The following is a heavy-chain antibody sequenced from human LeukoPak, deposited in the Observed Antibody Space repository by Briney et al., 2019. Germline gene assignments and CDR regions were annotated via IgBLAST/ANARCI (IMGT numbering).Heavy chain of an antibody. CDR3: ARGYYYDSSGYYPAKYYFDY. CDR1: GYTFTGYY. CDR2: INPNSGGT. Sequence: GASVKVSCKASGYTFTGYYMHWVRQAPGQGLEWMGWINPNSGGTNYAQKFQGWVTMTRDTSISTAYMGLSRLRSDDTAVYYCARGYYYDSSGYYPAKYYFDYWGQGTLVTVSS. J-gene: IGHJ4*02. V-gene: IGHV1-2*04. D-gene: IGHD3-22*01.